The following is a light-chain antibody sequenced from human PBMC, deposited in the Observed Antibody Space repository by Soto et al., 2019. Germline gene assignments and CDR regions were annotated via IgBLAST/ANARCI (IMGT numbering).Light chain of an antibody. V-gene: IGKV1-12*02. CDR2: GAS. J-gene: IGKJ1*01. CDR3: QQANGDPWT. Sequence: DIQMTQSPSSVSASVGDRVTISCRASHDVRSWLAWYQQQPGKAPNLLIYGASTLQSGVPSRFSGSVSGTDFTLTISSLHPEDFATYYCQQANGDPWTFGQGTKVEIK. CDR1: HDVRSW.